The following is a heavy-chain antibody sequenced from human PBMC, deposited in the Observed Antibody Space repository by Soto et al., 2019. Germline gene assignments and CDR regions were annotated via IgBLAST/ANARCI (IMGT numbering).Heavy chain of an antibody. CDR3: ARSQRGRTAFTFDY. Sequence: PSETLSLTCAVSGDSVSNDNYYWSWIRQPPGTGLEWIGYIYYSGTTNYNSYLKSRLSLSVDMSKNQFSLKLASVTAADTAVYFCARSQRGRTAFTFDYWGQGALVTVS. V-gene: IGHV4-61*01. D-gene: IGHD3-16*01. J-gene: IGHJ4*02. CDR1: GDSVSNDNYY. CDR2: IYYSGTT.